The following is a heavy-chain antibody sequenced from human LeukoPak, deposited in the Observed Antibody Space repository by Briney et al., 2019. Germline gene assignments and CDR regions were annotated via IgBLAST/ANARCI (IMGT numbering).Heavy chain of an antibody. CDR2: ISYDGSNK. CDR1: GFTFSSYA. Sequence: GGSLRLSCAASGFTFSSYAMHWVRQAPGKGLEWVAVISYDGSNKYYADSVKGRFTISRDNSKNTLYLQMNSLRAEDTAVYYCARASMVSYYYYYIDVWGKGTTVTVSS. V-gene: IGHV3-30*04. D-gene: IGHD3-10*01. J-gene: IGHJ6*03. CDR3: ARASMVSYYYYYIDV.